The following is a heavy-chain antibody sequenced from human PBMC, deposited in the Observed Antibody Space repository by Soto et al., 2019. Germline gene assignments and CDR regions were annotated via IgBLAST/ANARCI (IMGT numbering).Heavy chain of an antibody. CDR3: ARLHCDSPNCVPLDP. CDR2: MYYSGTS. CDR1: GGSISDDTYY. V-gene: IGHV4-39*01. J-gene: IGHJ5*02. D-gene: IGHD3-22*01. Sequence: QLQLQESGPGLVKPSETLSLTCTVSGGSISDDTYYWGWIRQPPGKGLEWIGSMYYSGTSSYNPSLKSRVSMSVDTSTKQLSLRLTSVTAADTAVYYCARLHCDSPNCVPLDPWGQGTLVTVSS.